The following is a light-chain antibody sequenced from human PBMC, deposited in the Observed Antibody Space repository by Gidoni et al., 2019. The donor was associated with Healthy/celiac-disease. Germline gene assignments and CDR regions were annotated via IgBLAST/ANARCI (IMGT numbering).Light chain of an antibody. CDR3: QKYNSAPWT. CDR2: AAS. Sequence: DIQMTQSPSSLSASVGDRAPTTCRASQGISNYLAWYQQKPGKVPKLLIYAASTLQSGVPSRFRGSGSGRDFTLTISSLQPEDVATYYCQKYNSAPWTFGQGTKVEIK. J-gene: IGKJ1*01. V-gene: IGKV1-27*01. CDR1: QGISNY.